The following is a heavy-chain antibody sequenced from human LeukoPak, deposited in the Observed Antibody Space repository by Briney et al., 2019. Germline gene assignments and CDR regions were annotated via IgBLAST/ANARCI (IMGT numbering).Heavy chain of an antibody. Sequence: ASVKVSCKASGGTFSSYAISWVRQAPGQGLEWMGIINPSGGRTSYAQKFQGRVTMTRDTSTSTFYMDVSSLRSEDTAVYYCTRDLTYDSSGYIALDYWGQGTLVTVSS. CDR1: GGTFSSYA. J-gene: IGHJ4*02. CDR3: TRDLTYDSSGYIALDY. D-gene: IGHD3-22*01. V-gene: IGHV1-46*01. CDR2: INPSGGRT.